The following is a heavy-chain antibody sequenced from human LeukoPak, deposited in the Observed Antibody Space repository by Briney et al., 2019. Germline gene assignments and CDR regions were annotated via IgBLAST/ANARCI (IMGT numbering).Heavy chain of an antibody. J-gene: IGHJ6*02. V-gene: IGHV1-3*01. D-gene: IGHD7-27*01. CDR2: INAGNGNT. Sequence: ASVKVSCKASGYTFTSYAMRWVRQAPGQRLEWMGWINAGNGNTKYSQKFQGRVTITRDTSASTAYMELSSLRSEDTAVYYCARKGTGLGGYYYYGMDVWGQGTTVTVSS. CDR3: ARKGTGLGGYYYYGMDV. CDR1: GYTFTSYA.